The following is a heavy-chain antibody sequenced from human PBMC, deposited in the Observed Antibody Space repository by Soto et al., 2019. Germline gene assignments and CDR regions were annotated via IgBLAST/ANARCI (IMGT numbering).Heavy chain of an antibody. CDR1: GYTFTTFW. V-gene: IGHV5-10-1*01. J-gene: IGHJ5*02. Sequence: GESLKISCTGFGYTFTTFWISWVRRMPGKGLEWMGRIDPRDSYVTYSPSFEGHVTISADKSISTAYLQWGSLKALDTAMYYCARIYCTTTTCDSWFDPWGQGTLVTVSS. CDR2: IDPRDSYV. D-gene: IGHD2-2*01. CDR3: ARIYCTTTTCDSWFDP.